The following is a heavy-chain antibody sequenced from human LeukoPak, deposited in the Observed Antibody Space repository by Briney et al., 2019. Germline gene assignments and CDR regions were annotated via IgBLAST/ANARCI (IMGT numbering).Heavy chain of an antibody. D-gene: IGHD6-19*01. Sequence: SQTLSLTCAISGDSVSSNSAAWNWIRQSPSRGLEWRGRTYYRSKWYNDYAVSVKSRITINPNTSKNQFSLQLNSVTPEDTAVYYCARDPIAVAGTSFDYWGQGTLVTVSS. J-gene: IGHJ4*02. CDR1: GDSVSSNSAA. CDR3: ARDPIAVAGTSFDY. CDR2: TYYRSKWYN. V-gene: IGHV6-1*01.